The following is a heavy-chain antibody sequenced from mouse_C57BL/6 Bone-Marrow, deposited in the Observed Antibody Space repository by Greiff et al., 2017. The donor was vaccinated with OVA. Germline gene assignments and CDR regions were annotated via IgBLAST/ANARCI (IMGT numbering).Heavy chain of an antibody. CDR2: IDPENGDT. V-gene: IGHV14-4*01. CDR1: GFNIKDDY. D-gene: IGHD1-1*01. CDR3: TIYYGSSYYFDY. J-gene: IGHJ2*01. Sequence: DVKLQESGAELVRPGASVKLSCTASGFNIKDDYMHWVKPRPEQGLEWIGWIDPENGDTEYASKFQGKATITADTSSNTAYLQLSSLTSEDTAVYYCTIYYGSSYYFDYWGQGTTLTVSS.